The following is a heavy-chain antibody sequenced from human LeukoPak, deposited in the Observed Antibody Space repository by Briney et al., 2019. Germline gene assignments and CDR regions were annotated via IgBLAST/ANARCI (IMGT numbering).Heavy chain of an antibody. D-gene: IGHD1-14*01. Sequence: GGSLRLSCAASGFTFSSYAMHWVRQAPGKGLEWVAVISYDGSNKYYADSVKGRFTISRDNSKNTLYLQMNSLRAEDTAVYYCARVAAGSGRWAPDYWGQGTLVTVSS. V-gene: IGHV3-30-3*01. J-gene: IGHJ4*02. CDR3: ARVAAGSGRWAPDY. CDR2: ISYDGSNK. CDR1: GFTFSSYA.